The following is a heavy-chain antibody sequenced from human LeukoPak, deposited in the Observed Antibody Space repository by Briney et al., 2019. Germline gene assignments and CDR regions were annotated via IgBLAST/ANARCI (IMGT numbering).Heavy chain of an antibody. CDR3: AKWTTTVTTSDY. CDR1: GFTFSSCA. Sequence: PGGSLRLSCAASGFTFSSCAMSWVRQAPGKGLECVSTISESDGRTYYADSVKGRFTISRDNSKNRLYLQMNSLRAEDTAVYYCAKWTTTVTTSDYWGQGTLVTVSS. J-gene: IGHJ4*02. V-gene: IGHV3-23*01. CDR2: ISESDGRT. D-gene: IGHD4-17*01.